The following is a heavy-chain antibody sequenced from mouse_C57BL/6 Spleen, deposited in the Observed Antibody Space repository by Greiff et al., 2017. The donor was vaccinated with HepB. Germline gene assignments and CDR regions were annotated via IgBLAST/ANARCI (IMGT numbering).Heavy chain of an antibody. V-gene: IGHV1-63*01. CDR2: IYPGGGYT. J-gene: IGHJ4*01. CDR3: ARGEGRGYAMDY. Sequence: VKLMESGAELVRPGTSVKMSCKASGYTFTNYWIGWAKQRPGHGLEWIGDIYPGGGYTNYNEKFKGKATLTADKSSSTAYMQFSSLTSEDSAIYYCARGEGRGYAMDYWGQGTSVTVSS. CDR1: GYTFTNYW. D-gene: IGHD3-3*01.